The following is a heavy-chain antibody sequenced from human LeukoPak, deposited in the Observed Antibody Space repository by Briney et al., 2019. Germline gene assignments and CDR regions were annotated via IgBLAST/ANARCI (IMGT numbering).Heavy chain of an antibody. CDR1: RFTFNSCA. V-gene: IGHV3-23*01. CDR3: AKDREWELLSPFDY. CDR2: ISGSGDST. Sequence: GGSLRLSCAASRFTFNSCAMNWVRQAPGEGLEWVSFISGSGDSTYYADSVKGRFTISRDNSKNTLYLQMNSLRAEDTAVYYCAKDREWELLSPFDYWGQGTLVTVSS. J-gene: IGHJ4*02. D-gene: IGHD1-26*01.